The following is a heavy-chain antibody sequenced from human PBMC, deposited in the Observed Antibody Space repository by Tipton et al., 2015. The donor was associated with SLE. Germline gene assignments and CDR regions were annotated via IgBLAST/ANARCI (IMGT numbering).Heavy chain of an antibody. CDR3: ARASGYSSGWYAAFDI. CDR2: IYYSGST. CDR1: GGSISRYY. Sequence: TLSLTCNVSGGSISRYYWSWVRQPPGKGLEWIGHIYYSGSTTYSPSLKSRLTISVDTSKNHFSLTLTSVTAADTAVYYCARASGYSSGWYAAFDIWGQGTMVTVSS. J-gene: IGHJ3*02. D-gene: IGHD6-19*01. V-gene: IGHV4-59*01.